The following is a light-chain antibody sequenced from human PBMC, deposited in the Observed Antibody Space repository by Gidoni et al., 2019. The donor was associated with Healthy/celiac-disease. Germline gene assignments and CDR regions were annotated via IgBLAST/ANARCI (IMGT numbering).Light chain of an antibody. V-gene: IGKV1-5*03. CDR3: QQYNSYWT. Sequence: DIQMTQSPSTLSASVGDRVTITCRASQSISSWLAWYQQKPKAPKLLIYKASSLESGVPPRFSGSGSGTEFTLTISSLQPDDFATYYCQQYNSYWTFGQGTKVEIK. CDR1: QSISSW. CDR2: KAS. J-gene: IGKJ1*01.